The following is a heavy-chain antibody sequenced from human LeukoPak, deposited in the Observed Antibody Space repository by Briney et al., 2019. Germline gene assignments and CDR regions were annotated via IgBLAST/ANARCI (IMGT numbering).Heavy chain of an antibody. CDR3: VTSTGQQLIPYDY. J-gene: IGHJ4*02. D-gene: IGHD3-16*01. V-gene: IGHV3-66*02. Sequence: GGSLRLSCAAPGINFTINYMTWIPKAPGEGLECVSLIYGRDAAYYTESVKGPFMISRDNLKNTLFLQLNSLRVEDTAVYYCVTSTGQQLIPYDYWGERTHVTVSS. CDR1: GINFTINY. CDR2: IYGRDAA.